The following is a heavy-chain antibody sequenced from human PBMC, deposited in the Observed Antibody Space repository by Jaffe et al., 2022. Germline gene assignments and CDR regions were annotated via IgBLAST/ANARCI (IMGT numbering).Heavy chain of an antibody. J-gene: IGHJ5*02. D-gene: IGHD3-10*01. CDR2: IYHSGST. Sequence: QVQLQESGPGLVKPSGTLSLTCAVSGGSISSSNWWSWVRQPPGKGLEWIGEIYHSGSTNYNPSLKSRVTISVDKSKNQFSLKLSSVTAADTAVYYCARAGTLYYYGSGSYLGAYNWFDPWGQGTLVTVSS. CDR3: ARAGTLYYYGSGSYLGAYNWFDP. V-gene: IGHV4-4*02. CDR1: GGSISSSNW.